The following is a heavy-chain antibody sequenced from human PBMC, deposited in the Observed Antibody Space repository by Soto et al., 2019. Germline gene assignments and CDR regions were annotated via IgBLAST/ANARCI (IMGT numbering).Heavy chain of an antibody. CDR3: AKGSWNWFDP. Sequence: GGSLRLSCAASGFTFSSYGMHRVRQAPGKGLEWVAVISYDGSNKYYADSVKGRFTISRDNSKNTLYLQMNSLRAEDTAVYYCAKGSWNWFDPWGQGTLVTVSS. D-gene: IGHD3-16*02. V-gene: IGHV3-30*18. J-gene: IGHJ5*02. CDR2: ISYDGSNK. CDR1: GFTFSSYG.